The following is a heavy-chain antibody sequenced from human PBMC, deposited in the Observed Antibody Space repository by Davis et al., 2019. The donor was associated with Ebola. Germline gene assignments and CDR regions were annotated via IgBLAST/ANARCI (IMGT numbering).Heavy chain of an antibody. CDR2: ISGSGRT. Sequence: PSETLSLTCTVSDASISGHYWIWFRQPPGKGLEWIGFISGSGRTSYNPSLKSRVTISADTSKNQFSLNLSSVTAADTAVYFCSRFGEGAYWGQGTLVTVSS. J-gene: IGHJ4*02. CDR3: SRFGEGAY. D-gene: IGHD3-16*01. CDR1: DASISGHY. V-gene: IGHV4-59*11.